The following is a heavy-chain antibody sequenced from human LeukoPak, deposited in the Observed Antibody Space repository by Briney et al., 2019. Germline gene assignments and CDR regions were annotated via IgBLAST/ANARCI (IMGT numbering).Heavy chain of an antibody. D-gene: IGHD2-2*02. J-gene: IGHJ4*02. V-gene: IGHV3-48*03. Sequence: PGGSLRLSCAASGFTFSSYGMNWVRQAPGKGLEWVSYISSSGSTIYYADSVKGRFTISRDNAKNSLYLQMNSLRGEDTGVYYCERHRYSSSIRCYIFDLWGQGTLVTVSS. CDR3: ERHRYSSSIRCYIFDL. CDR2: ISSSGSTI. CDR1: GFTFSSYG.